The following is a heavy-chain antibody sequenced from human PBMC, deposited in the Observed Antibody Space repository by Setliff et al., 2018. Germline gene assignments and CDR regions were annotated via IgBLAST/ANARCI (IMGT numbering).Heavy chain of an antibody. CDR2: IKYDGSNI. D-gene: IGHD3-10*01. Sequence: GESLKISCAASGFSFSGYWMHWVRQVPGKGLVWVSHIKYDGSNIKYADFAKGRFTISRDNAKNTLYLQMDSLRVDDTAVYYCVGGSGKGFDPWGQGTLVTVSS. CDR3: VGGSGKGFDP. CDR1: GFSFSGYW. J-gene: IGHJ5*02. V-gene: IGHV3-74*01.